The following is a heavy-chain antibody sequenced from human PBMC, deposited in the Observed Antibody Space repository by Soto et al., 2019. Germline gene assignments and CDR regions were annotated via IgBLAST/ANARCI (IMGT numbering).Heavy chain of an antibody. V-gene: IGHV1-69*01. CDR3: ARESHYYGSGTYFRYYFDY. Sequence: QVQLVQSGAEVKKPGSSVKVSCKASGGTFSSYGFSWVRQAPGQGLEWMGGIIPIFGTANYAQRFQGRVTITADDSTSTAYMELSSLRSEDTVMYYCARESHYYGSGTYFRYYFDYWGQGTLVTVSS. CDR1: GGTFSSYG. J-gene: IGHJ4*02. CDR2: IIPIFGTA. D-gene: IGHD3-10*01.